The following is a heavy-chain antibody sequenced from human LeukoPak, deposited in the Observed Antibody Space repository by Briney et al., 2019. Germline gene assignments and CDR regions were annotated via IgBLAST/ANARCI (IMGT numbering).Heavy chain of an antibody. CDR1: GYTFTSYG. CDR2: ISAYNGNT. D-gene: IGHD2-2*01. Sequence: ASVKVSCKASGYTFTSYGISWVRQAPGQGLEWMGWISAYNGNTNYAQKLQGRVTMTTETSTSTANMELRSLRSDDTTGYYGSRALVVPAAYRDDWFDPWGQGTLVTVSS. CDR3: SRALVVPAAYRDDWFDP. J-gene: IGHJ5*02. V-gene: IGHV1-18*01.